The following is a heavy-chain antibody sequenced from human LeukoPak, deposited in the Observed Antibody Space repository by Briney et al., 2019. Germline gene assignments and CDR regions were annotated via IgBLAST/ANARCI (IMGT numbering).Heavy chain of an antibody. CDR2: ISYDGSNK. CDR1: GFTFSSYA. V-gene: IGHV3-30*04. CDR3: ARDPDSGYSYDYVDWFDP. J-gene: IGHJ5*02. Sequence: GGSLRLSCAASGFTFSSYAMHWVRQAPGKGLEWVAVISYDGSNKYYADSVKGRFTISRDNSKNTLYLQMNSLRAEDTAVYYCARDPDSGYSYDYVDWFDPWGQGTLVTVSS. D-gene: IGHD5-18*01.